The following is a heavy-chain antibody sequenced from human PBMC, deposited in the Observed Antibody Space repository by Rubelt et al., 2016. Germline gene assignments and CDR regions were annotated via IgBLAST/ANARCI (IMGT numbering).Heavy chain of an antibody. J-gene: IGHJ4*02. CDR2: IHYSGST. V-gene: IGHV4-39*01. CDR3: AGQPWIQHPWYFDQ. D-gene: IGHD5-18*01. Sequence: QLQLQESGPGLVKPSETLSLTCTVSGGSISSNNYFWGWIRQSPGKGLEWIGSIHYSGSTYYNPSLKSRVTISVDTSKHQFSLKLSSVSSAGTAVYDGAGQPWIQHPWYFDQWGQGTRVTGSS. CDR1: GGSISSNNYF.